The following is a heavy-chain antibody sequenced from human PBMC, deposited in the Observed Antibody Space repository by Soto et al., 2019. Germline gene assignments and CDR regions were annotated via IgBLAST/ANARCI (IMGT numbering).Heavy chain of an antibody. CDR1: GGPFSGYY. J-gene: IGHJ4*02. CDR3: ARDKITGLLDY. CDR2: INHSGST. D-gene: IGHD2-8*02. V-gene: IGHV4-34*01. Sequence: SETLSLTCAVYGGPFSGYYWTWIRQPPGTGLEWIGEINHSGSTNYNPSLKSRVTISVDTSRNLFSLKLSSVTAADTAVYYCARDKITGLLDYWGQGTLVTVS.